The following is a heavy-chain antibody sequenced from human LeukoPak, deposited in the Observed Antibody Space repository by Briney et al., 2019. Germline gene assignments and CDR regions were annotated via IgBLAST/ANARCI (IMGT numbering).Heavy chain of an antibody. J-gene: IGHJ4*02. CDR2: ISAYNGNT. Sequence: ASVKVSCKASGYTFTSDGISWVRQAPVQGLEWMGWISAYNGNTNYAQKLQGRVTMTTDTSTSTAYMELRSLRSDDTAVYYCARVPDYGDYTDYFDYWGQGTLVTVSS. D-gene: IGHD4-17*01. V-gene: IGHV1-18*04. CDR3: ARVPDYGDYTDYFDY. CDR1: GYTFTSDG.